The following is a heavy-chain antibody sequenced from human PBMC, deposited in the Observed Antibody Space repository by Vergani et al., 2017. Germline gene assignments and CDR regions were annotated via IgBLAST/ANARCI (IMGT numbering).Heavy chain of an antibody. CDR3: ARQRPKCWTNGVCYTEWFDP. J-gene: IGHJ5*02. Sequence: QVQLQESGPGLVKPSQTLSLTCTVSGGSISSGAYYWSWIRQHPGKGLEWIGYIYYSGSTYYNPSLKSRLTISVDTSKNQFSLKLSSVTLTDTTVDYWARQRPKCWTNGVCYTEWFDPWGQGTLVTVSS. V-gene: IGHV4-31*03. D-gene: IGHD2-8*01. CDR2: IYYSGST. CDR1: GGSISSGAYY.